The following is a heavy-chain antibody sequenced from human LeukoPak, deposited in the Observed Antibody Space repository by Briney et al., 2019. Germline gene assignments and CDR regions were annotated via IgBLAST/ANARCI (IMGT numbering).Heavy chain of an antibody. CDR3: ARGLENYYDSSGQTPYYFDY. V-gene: IGHV4-34*01. CDR1: GGSFSGYY. CDR2: INHSGST. J-gene: IGHJ4*02. Sequence: PSETLSLTCAVYGGSFSGYYWSWIRQPPGKGLEWIGEINHSGSTNYSPSLKSRVTISVDTSKNQFSLKLSSVTAADTAVYYCARGLENYYDSSGQTPYYFDYWGQGTLVTVSS. D-gene: IGHD3-22*01.